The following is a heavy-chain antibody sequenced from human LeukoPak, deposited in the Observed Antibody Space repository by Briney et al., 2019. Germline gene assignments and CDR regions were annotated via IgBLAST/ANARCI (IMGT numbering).Heavy chain of an antibody. D-gene: IGHD2-2*01. CDR2: IYYSGST. Sequence: SQTLSLTWTVSGGSISRGGYYWSWIRQHPGKGLEWIGYIYYSGSTYYNPSVKSRVTIPVNTSKNQFSLKLSSVTAADTAVYYCARYCGSTSCYPSGYYYYGMDVWGKGTTVTVSS. J-gene: IGHJ6*04. CDR1: GGSISRGGYY. V-gene: IGHV4-31*02. CDR3: ARYCGSTSCYPSGYYYYGMDV.